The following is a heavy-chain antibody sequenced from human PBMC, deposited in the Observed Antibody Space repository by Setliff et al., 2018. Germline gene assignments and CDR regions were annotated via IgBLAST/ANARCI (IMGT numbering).Heavy chain of an antibody. CDR2: IRSKAYGGTT. CDR1: GFTFGDYA. V-gene: IGHV3-49*04. J-gene: IGHJ3*02. D-gene: IGHD1-26*01. CDR3: TRWLGSYYVIDAFDI. Sequence: AGGSLRLSCTASGFTFGDYAMSWVRQAPGKGLEWVGFIRSKAYGGTTEYAASVKGRFTISRDDSKSIAYLQMNSLKTEDTAVYYCTRWLGSYYVIDAFDIWGQGTMVTVSS.